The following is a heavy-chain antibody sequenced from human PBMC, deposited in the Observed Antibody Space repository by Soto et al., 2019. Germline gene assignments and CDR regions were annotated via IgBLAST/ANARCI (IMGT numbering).Heavy chain of an antibody. CDR3: ARYLSVDEYDYDY. V-gene: IGHV1-3*01. J-gene: IGHJ4*02. Sequence: ASVKVSCKASGYTFTSYAMHWVRQAPGQRLEWMGWINAGNGNTKYSQKFQGRVTITRDTSASTAYMELSSLRSEDTAVYYCARYLSVDEYDYDYWGQGTLVTVSS. D-gene: IGHD6-19*01. CDR1: GYTFTSYA. CDR2: INAGNGNT.